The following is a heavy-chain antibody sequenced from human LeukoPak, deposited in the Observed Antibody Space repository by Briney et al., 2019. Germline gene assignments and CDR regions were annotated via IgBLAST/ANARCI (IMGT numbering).Heavy chain of an antibody. Sequence: GGSLRLSCVASGFTFSNYAIHWVRQAPGKGLEWVAVISYDGSNKYYADSVRGRFTISRDNSKNTLSLQMNSLRADDTAVHYCARDVLVVVPVTLEPGYYYYGMDVWGQGTTVTVSS. J-gene: IGHJ6*02. CDR1: GFTFSNYA. V-gene: IGHV3-30-3*01. CDR3: ARDVLVVVPVTLEPGYYYYGMDV. CDR2: ISYDGSNK. D-gene: IGHD2-15*01.